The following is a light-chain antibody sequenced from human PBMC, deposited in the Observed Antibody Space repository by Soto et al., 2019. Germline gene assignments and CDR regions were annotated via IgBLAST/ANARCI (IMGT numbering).Light chain of an antibody. Sequence: QSVLTQPPSVSGAPGQRVTISCTGTSSNIGAGYDVHWYQHLPGAAPRLLIYNSDQRPSGVPDRFSGSKSGTSASLAISGLQSADEGDYFCASWDDTLHGPLFGGGTKLTVL. CDR3: ASWDDTLHGPL. J-gene: IGLJ2*01. CDR1: SSNIGAGYD. V-gene: IGLV1-40*01. CDR2: NSD.